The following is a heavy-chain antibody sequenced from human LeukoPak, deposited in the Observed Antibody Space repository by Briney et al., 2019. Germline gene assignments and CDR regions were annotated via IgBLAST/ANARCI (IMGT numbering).Heavy chain of an antibody. CDR1: GYTFTGYY. CDR3: ARDLAVAGTPLGY. V-gene: IGHV1-2*02. Sequence: GASVKVSCKASGYTFTGYYLHWVRQAPGQGLQWMGWVNPNSGVTNYAQKFQGRVTKTRDTSISTGYMELRRLRYDDTAVYYCARDLAVAGTPLGYWGQGTLVTVSS. D-gene: IGHD6-19*01. CDR2: VNPNSGVT. J-gene: IGHJ4*02.